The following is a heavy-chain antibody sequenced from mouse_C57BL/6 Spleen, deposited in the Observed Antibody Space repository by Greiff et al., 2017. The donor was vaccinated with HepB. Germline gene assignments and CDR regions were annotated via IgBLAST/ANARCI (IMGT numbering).Heavy chain of an antibody. D-gene: IGHD2-4*01. J-gene: IGHJ4*01. Sequence: EVKLQQSGAELVRPGASVKLSCTASGFNIKDDYMHWVKQRPEQGLEWIGWIDPENGDTEYASKFQGKATITADTSSNTAYLQLSSLTSEDTAVSYCTTRYDYGAMDYWGQGTSVTVSS. V-gene: IGHV14-4*01. CDR3: TTRYDYGAMDY. CDR2: IDPENGDT. CDR1: GFNIKDDY.